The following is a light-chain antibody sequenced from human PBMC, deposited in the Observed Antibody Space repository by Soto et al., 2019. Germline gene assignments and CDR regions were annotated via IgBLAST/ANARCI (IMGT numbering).Light chain of an antibody. CDR2: AAS. J-gene: IGKJ2*01. V-gene: IGKV1-39*01. CDR3: QQSYSVPLT. CDR1: QNILTY. Sequence: DIQMTQSPSSLSASVGDRVTITCRSSQNILTYLNWYQQKPGEVPRFLIYAASNLQDGVPARFSGSESGTEFTLTISSLQPGDFATYFCQQSYSVPLTFGQGTKLE.